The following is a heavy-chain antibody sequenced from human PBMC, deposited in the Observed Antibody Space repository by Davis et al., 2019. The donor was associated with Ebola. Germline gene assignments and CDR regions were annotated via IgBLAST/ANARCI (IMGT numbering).Heavy chain of an antibody. V-gene: IGHV1-2*04. CDR2: INPNSGGT. D-gene: IGHD6-13*01. CDR1: GYTFTGYY. J-gene: IGHJ6*02. CDR3: ARDLGHRYSSSWYAPLYYYYYGMDV. Sequence: ASVKVSCKASGYTFTGYYMHWVRQAPGQGLEWMGWINPNSGGTNYAQKFQDWVTMTRDTSISTAYMELSRLRAEDTAVYYCARDLGHRYSSSWYAPLYYYYYGMDVWGQGTTVTVSS.